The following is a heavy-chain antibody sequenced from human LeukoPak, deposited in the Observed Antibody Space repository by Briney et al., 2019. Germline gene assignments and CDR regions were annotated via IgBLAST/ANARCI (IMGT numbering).Heavy chain of an antibody. CDR2: ISNSGTTT. CDR1: EFTFSSYE. J-gene: IGHJ4*02. CDR3: ARKGEWDMVRGALDY. Sequence: GGSLRLSCAASEFTFSSYEMNWVRQAPGKGLEWASYISNSGTTTYYADSVKGRFTISRDNAKSSLYLQMNSLRAEDTAVYYCARKGEWDMVRGALDYWGQGTLVTVSS. D-gene: IGHD3-10*01. V-gene: IGHV3-48*03.